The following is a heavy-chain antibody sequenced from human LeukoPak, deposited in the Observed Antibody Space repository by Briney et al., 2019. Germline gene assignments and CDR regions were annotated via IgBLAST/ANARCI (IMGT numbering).Heavy chain of an antibody. V-gene: IGHV1-46*01. CDR3: ARDRDRSGSDLFYY. J-gene: IGHJ4*02. CDR1: GYTFTSYY. Sequence: ASVKVSCKSSGYTFTSYYVHWVRQAHGQGHDWMGIINPSGGAARYAQKFQGRVTMTRDRSTSTVYMDLNSHRSDDTALDYCARDRDRSGSDLFYYWGQGTLVTVSS. D-gene: IGHD3-22*01. CDR2: INPSGGAA.